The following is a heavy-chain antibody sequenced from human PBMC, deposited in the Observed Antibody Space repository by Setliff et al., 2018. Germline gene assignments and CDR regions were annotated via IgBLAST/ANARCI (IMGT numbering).Heavy chain of an antibody. D-gene: IGHD6-6*01. Sequence: PGGSLRLSCAASGFTFSSYAMHWVRQAPGKGLEWVAVISFDGSNKYYADSVGGRFTISRDNSKNTLYLQMSSLRAEDTAVYYCARDPQQLVVRYYFDYWGQGTLVTVSS. CDR1: GFTFSSYA. J-gene: IGHJ4*02. CDR3: ARDPQQLVVRYYFDY. CDR2: ISFDGSNK. V-gene: IGHV3-30-3*01.